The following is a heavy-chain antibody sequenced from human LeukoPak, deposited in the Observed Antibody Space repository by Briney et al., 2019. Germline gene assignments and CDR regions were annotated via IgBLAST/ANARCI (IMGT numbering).Heavy chain of an antibody. CDR3: ATDSGYNAFDV. J-gene: IGHJ3*01. CDR2: INEAGSAT. D-gene: IGHD5-12*01. V-gene: IGHV3-7*01. CDR1: GFTFSSSW. Sequence: GGSLRLSCAASGFTFSSSWMCWVRQAPGKGLEWLANINEAGSATNYVHSVRGRFTISRDNAKNSLYLQMNSLGVEDTAVYYCATDSGYNAFDVWGQGTMVSVSS.